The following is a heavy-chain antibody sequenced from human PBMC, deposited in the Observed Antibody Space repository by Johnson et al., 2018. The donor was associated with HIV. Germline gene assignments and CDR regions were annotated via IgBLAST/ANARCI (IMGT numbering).Heavy chain of an antibody. CDR2: IKSKTDGGTT. J-gene: IGHJ3*02. CDR1: GFTFSSYW. Sequence: VQLVESGGGLVQPGGSLRLSCAASGFTFSSYWMHWVRQPPGKGLEWVCRIKSKTDGGTTDYAAPVKGRFSISRDDSKNTLYLQMNSLKTEDTALYYCTTQQRADAFDIWGQGTMVTVSS. D-gene: IGHD6-13*01. CDR3: TTQQRADAFDI. V-gene: IGHV3-15*01.